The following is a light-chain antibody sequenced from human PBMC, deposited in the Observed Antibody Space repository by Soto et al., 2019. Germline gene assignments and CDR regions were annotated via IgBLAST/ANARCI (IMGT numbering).Light chain of an antibody. CDR1: QSVRSN. Sequence: EIVMTQSPATLSVSPGERATLSCRASQSVRSNLAWYQQKPGQTPKLLLYVASTRATGIPARFSGSGSGTEFTLTISSLQSEDFAVYYCQQYNVWPLTFGGGTKVEFK. CDR3: QQYNVWPLT. V-gene: IGKV3-15*01. J-gene: IGKJ4*01. CDR2: VAS.